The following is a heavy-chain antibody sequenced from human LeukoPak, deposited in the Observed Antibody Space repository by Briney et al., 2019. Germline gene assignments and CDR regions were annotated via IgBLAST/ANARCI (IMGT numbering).Heavy chain of an antibody. J-gene: IGHJ4*02. CDR2: ISYDGSNK. Sequence: GGSLRLSCAASGFTFSSYAMHWVRQAPGKGLEWVAVISYDGSNKYYADSVKGRFTISRDNSKNTLYLQMNSLRAEDTAVYYCARGPDYGGYRIDYWGQGTLVTVSS. CDR1: GFTFSSYA. D-gene: IGHD4/OR15-4a*01. CDR3: ARGPDYGGYRIDY. V-gene: IGHV3-30-3*01.